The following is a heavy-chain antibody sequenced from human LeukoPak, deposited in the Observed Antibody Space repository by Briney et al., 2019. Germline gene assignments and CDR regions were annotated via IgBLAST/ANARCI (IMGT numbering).Heavy chain of an antibody. CDR1: GFTFSSYW. J-gene: IGHJ4*02. V-gene: IGHV3-7*01. D-gene: IGHD3-22*01. CDR2: IKQDGSEK. CDR3: ARSSIFYYYDSSGYYYLGY. Sequence: GGSLRLSCAASGFTFSSYWMSWVREAPGKGLEWVANIKQDGSEKNYVDSVKGRFTISRDKSKNTPYLQMNSLRAEDTAVYYCARSSIFYYYDSSGYYYLGYWGQGTLVTVSS.